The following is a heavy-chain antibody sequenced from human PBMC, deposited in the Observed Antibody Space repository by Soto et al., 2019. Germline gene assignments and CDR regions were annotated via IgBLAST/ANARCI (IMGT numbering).Heavy chain of an antibody. J-gene: IGHJ6*02. Sequence: QVQLVQSGAGVKKPGSSVTVSCKASGGTFSSYAISWVRQAPGQGLEWMGGVIPIFGTANYAQKFQGRVTITADESTSTAYMELSSLRAEDTAVYYCGRDKTVTQFGEVYYYDGMDVWGQWTTVTVSS. CDR2: VIPIFGTA. D-gene: IGHD3-10*01. V-gene: IGHV1-69*12. CDR3: GRDKTVTQFGEVYYYDGMDV. CDR1: GGTFSSYA.